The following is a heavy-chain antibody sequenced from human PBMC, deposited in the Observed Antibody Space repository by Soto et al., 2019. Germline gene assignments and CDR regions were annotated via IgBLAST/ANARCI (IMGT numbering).Heavy chain of an antibody. D-gene: IGHD3-22*01. CDR1: GGSISSYY. CDR3: AIQPYYYDSKPTRFLSY. CDR2: IYYSGST. V-gene: IGHV4-59*12. J-gene: IGHJ4*02. Sequence: SETLSLTCTVSGGSISSYYWSWIRQPPGKGLEWIGYIYYSGSTYYNPSLKSRVTISVDRSKNQFSLKLSSVTAADTAVYYCAIQPYYYDSKPTRFLSYWGEGTLVTVSS.